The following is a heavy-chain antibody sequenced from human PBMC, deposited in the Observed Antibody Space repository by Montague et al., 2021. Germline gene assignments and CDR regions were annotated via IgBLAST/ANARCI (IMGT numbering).Heavy chain of an antibody. CDR2: IYYSGST. J-gene: IGHJ4*02. V-gene: IGHV4-39*01. CDR3: ASSSRGRWLQSYFDY. Sequence: QVQLQESGPGLVDPSETLSLTCTVSGGSISSSSYYWGWIRQPPGKGLEWIGSIYYSGSTYYNPSLKSRVTISVDTSKNQFSLKLSSVTAADTAVYYCASSSRGRWLQSYFDYWGQGTLVTVSS. CDR1: GGSISSSSYY. D-gene: IGHD5-24*01.